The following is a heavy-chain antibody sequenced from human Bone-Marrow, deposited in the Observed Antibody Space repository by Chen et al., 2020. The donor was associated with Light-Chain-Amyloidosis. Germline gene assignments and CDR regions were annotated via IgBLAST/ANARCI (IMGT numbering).Heavy chain of an antibody. CDR1: GFTFSDYG. Sequence: QVRLVESGGGVVQPGTSLRLSCTASGFTFSDYGMHWVRQAPGKGLEWVAVIWSDGNYEYYADTVNGRFTISRDNSKKTLYVQMNRLTVDDTGVYCCARADDLWSGTPDHWGQGTPVTVSS. D-gene: IGHD3-3*01. CDR2: IWSDGNYE. CDR3: ARADDLWSGTPDH. V-gene: IGHV3-33*01. J-gene: IGHJ4*02.